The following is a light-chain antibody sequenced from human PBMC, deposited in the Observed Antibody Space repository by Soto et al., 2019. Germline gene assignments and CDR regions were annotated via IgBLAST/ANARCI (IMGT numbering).Light chain of an antibody. V-gene: IGKV1-5*03. CDR2: S. Sequence: DIQMTQSPSTLSASVGDRVTITCRASQNIKHYLAWYQQKPGKAPNFLMSLLEDGVPSRFSGSGSGTEFALTFSSLQPDDFATYYCQHFDSYVSIFGPVTRVDIK. CDR3: QHFDSYVSI. J-gene: IGKJ3*01. CDR1: QNIKHY.